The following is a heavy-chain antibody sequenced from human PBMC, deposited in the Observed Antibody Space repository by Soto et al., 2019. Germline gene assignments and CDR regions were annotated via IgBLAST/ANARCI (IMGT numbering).Heavy chain of an antibody. V-gene: IGHV3-48*03. CDR3: GRRNYYDGVEY. Sequence: GRSLRLSCAASGFTFSSYEMNWVRQAPGKGREWGAYISSSSSTIYYADSVKGRFTISRDNAKNSLYLQRNSLRAEDTAVDYCGRRNYYDGVEYWGQGTLVTVSS. J-gene: IGHJ4*02. CDR2: ISSSSSTI. D-gene: IGHD3-22*01. CDR1: GFTFSSYE.